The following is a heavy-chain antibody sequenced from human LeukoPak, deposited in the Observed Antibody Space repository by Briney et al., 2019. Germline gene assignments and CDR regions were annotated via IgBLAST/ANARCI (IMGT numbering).Heavy chain of an antibody. CDR3: AGSLGYCTSNVCYLKY. CDR2: ISAQHGQT. V-gene: IGHV1-18*01. Sequence: ASVKVSCKTSGYSENFYGITWVRQVAGQGLEWLGWISAQHGQTEYAPNSQDRVTMTTDTYTNTAYMELRSLRSDDTAVYYCAGSLGYCTSNVCYLKYWGQGTLVTVSS. J-gene: IGHJ4*02. D-gene: IGHD2-8*01. CDR1: GYSENFYG.